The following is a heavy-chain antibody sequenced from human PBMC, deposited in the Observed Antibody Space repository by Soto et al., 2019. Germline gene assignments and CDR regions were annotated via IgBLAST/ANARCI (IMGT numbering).Heavy chain of an antibody. CDR1: GFTFSSYS. CDR3: ARDPDGNWFDP. V-gene: IGHV3-48*01. Sequence: HPGGSLRLSCAASGFTFSSYSMNWVRQAPGKGLEWVSYISSSSSTIYYADSVKGRFTISRDNAKNSLYLQMNSLRAEDTAVYYCARDPDGNWFDPWGQGTLVTAPQ. CDR2: ISSSSSTI. D-gene: IGHD4-17*01. J-gene: IGHJ5*02.